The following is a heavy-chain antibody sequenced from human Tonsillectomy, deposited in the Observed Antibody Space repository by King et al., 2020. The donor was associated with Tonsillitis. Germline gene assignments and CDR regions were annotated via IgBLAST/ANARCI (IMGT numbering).Heavy chain of an antibody. CDR2: IYYSGST. CDR3: AGHWAMTPVTPLDY. J-gene: IGHJ4*02. Sequence: QLQESGPGLVKPSETLSLTCTVSGGSISSSSYYWGWIRQAPGKGLEWIGRIYYSGSTSYNPSLKSRVTISVDTSKNQFSLRLNSVTAADTAVYYCAGHWAMTPVTPLDYWGQGTLVTVSS. CDR1: GGSISSSSYY. V-gene: IGHV4-39*07. D-gene: IGHD4-17*01.